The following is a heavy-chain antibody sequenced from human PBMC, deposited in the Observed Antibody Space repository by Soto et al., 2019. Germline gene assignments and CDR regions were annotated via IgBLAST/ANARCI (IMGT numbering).Heavy chain of an antibody. J-gene: IGHJ4*02. CDR2: IYYSGST. Sequence: SETLSLTCTVSGGSISSGGYYWSWIRQHPGKGLEWIGYIYYSGSTYYNPSLKSRVTISVDTSKNQFSLKLSSVTAADTAVYYCARFGIVGAWVDYWGQGTLVTVSS. CDR3: ARFGIVGAWVDY. D-gene: IGHD3-22*01. CDR1: GGSISSGGYY. V-gene: IGHV4-31*03.